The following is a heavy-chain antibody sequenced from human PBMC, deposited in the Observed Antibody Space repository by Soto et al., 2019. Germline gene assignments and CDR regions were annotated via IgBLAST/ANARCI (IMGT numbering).Heavy chain of an antibody. CDR3: AKAARATTLYDFDF. Sequence: GGSLRLSCVASGFTFSNFAMTWVRQPPGKGLEWVSVISDSGDTTFHADSVKGRFTISRDNSKKTVYLQMNSLRAEDTAVYYCAKAARATTLYDFDFWGQGTLVTVSS. CDR2: ISDSGDTT. V-gene: IGHV3-23*01. J-gene: IGHJ4*01. CDR1: GFTFSNFA. D-gene: IGHD1-26*01.